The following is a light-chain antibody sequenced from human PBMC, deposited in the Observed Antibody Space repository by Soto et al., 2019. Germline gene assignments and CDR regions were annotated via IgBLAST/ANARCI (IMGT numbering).Light chain of an antibody. CDR1: QSVSSN. CDR3: QQRSNWHT. V-gene: IGKV3-15*01. CDR2: GAS. J-gene: IGKJ2*01. Sequence: EIVMTQSPATLSVSPGERATLSCRASQSVSSNLAWYQQKPGQAPTLLIYGASARASGIPARFSGSGSGTEFTLTISSLQSEDFAVYYCQQRSNWHTFGQGTKLEIK.